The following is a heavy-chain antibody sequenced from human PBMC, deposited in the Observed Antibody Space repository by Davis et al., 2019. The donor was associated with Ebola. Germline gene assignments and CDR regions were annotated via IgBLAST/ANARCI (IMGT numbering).Heavy chain of an antibody. D-gene: IGHD2-2*01. V-gene: IGHV3-23*01. CDR1: GFTFSSYA. J-gene: IGHJ4*02. Sequence: GESLKISCAASGFTFSSYAMSWVRQAPGKGLEWVSAISGSGGSTYYADSVKGRFTISRDNSKNTLYLQMNSLRAEDTAVYYCARASPYCSSTSCYVGGYWGQGTLVTVSS. CDR3: ARASPYCSSTSCYVGGY. CDR2: ISGSGGST.